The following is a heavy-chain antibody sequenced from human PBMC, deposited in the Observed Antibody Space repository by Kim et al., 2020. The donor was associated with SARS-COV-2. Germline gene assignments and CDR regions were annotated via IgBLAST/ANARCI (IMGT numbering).Heavy chain of an antibody. Sequence: SETLSLTCAVYGGSFSGYYWSWIRQPPGKGLEWIGEINHSGSTNYNPSLKSRVTISVDTSKNQFSLKLSSVTAADTAVYYCARGSRYYGSGPDYFDYWGQGTLVTVSS. CDR3: ARGSRYYGSGPDYFDY. CDR2: INHSGST. D-gene: IGHD3-10*01. CDR1: GGSFSGYY. J-gene: IGHJ4*02. V-gene: IGHV4-34*01.